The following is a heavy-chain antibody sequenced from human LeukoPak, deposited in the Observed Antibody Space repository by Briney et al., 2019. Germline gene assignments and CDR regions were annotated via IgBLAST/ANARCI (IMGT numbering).Heavy chain of an antibody. D-gene: IGHD1-26*01. Sequence: PSETLSLTCTVSGGSISSSSYYWGWIRQPPGKGLEWIGSIYYSGSTYYNPSLKSRVTISVDTSKNQFSLKLSSVTAADTAVYYCARHVRIVGATTFDYWGQGTLVTVSS. CDR3: ARHVRIVGATTFDY. V-gene: IGHV4-39*01. CDR1: GGSISSSSYY. J-gene: IGHJ4*02. CDR2: IYYSGST.